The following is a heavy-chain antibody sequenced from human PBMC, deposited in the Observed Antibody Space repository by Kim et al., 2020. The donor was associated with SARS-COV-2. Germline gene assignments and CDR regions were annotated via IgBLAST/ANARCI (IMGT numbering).Heavy chain of an antibody. CDR3: AREPSINPFFDY. Sequence: GGSLRLSCAASGFTFSSYSMNWVRQAPGKGLEWVSSISSSSSYIYYADSVKGRFTISRDNAKNSLYLQMNSLRAEDTAVYYCAREPSINPFFDYWGQGTLVTVSS. J-gene: IGHJ4*02. D-gene: IGHD3-9*01. CDR1: GFTFSSYS. V-gene: IGHV3-21*01. CDR2: ISSSSSYI.